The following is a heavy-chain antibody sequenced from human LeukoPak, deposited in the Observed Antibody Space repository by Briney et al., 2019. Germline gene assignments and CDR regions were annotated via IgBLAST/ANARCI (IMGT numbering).Heavy chain of an antibody. CDR2: ISGGGHI. Sequence: NPGESLRLSCAASGFTFSSYGLNWVRQAPGKGLEWVSTISGGGHIYYEDSVKGRFTISRDNAKNSLYLQMNSLRAEDTAVYYCARDQDGGKYYYESSGYSHWGQGILVTVSS. D-gene: IGHD3-22*01. CDR1: GFTFSSYG. V-gene: IGHV3-21*01. J-gene: IGHJ4*02. CDR3: ARDQDGGKYYYESSGYSH.